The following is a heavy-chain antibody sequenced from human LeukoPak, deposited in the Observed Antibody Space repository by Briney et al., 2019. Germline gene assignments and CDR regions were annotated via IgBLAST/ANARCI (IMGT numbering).Heavy chain of an antibody. J-gene: IGHJ5*02. CDR1: GGSISSSSYY. V-gene: IGHV4-39*07. Sequence: SETLSLTCTVSGGSISSSSYYWGWIRQPPGKGLEWIGEINHSGSTNYNPSLKSRVTISVDTSKNQFSLKLSSVTAADTAVYYCARRKAALSRALYWFDPWGQGTLVTVSS. D-gene: IGHD6-6*01. CDR2: INHSGST. CDR3: ARRKAALSRALYWFDP.